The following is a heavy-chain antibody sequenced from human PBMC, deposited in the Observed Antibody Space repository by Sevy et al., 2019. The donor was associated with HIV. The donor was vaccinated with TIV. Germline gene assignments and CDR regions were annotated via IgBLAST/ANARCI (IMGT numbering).Heavy chain of an antibody. CDR2: INAGNGNT. CDR3: ARDLHDYGDYHSNWFDP. D-gene: IGHD4-17*01. J-gene: IGHJ5*02. Sequence: ASVKVSCKASGYTFTSYAMHWVRQAPGQRLEWMGWINAGNGNTKYSQKFQGRVTITRDTSASTAYMELSSLRSEDTAVYYCARDLHDYGDYHSNWFDPWGQGTLVTVSS. V-gene: IGHV1-3*01. CDR1: GYTFTSYA.